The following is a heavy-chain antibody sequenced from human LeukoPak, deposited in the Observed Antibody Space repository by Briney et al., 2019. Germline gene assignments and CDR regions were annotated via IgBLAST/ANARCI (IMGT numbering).Heavy chain of an antibody. CDR2: ISWNSGSI. D-gene: IGHD5-12*01. J-gene: IGHJ4*02. V-gene: IGHV3-9*01. CDR3: AKDRGYSGYDADTIDY. Sequence: PGGSLRLSCAASGFTFSNAWMSWVRQAPGKGLEWVSGISWNSGSIGYADSVKGRFTISRDNAKNSLYLQMNSLRAEDTALYYCAKDRGYSGYDADTIDYWGQGTPVTVSS. CDR1: GFTFSNAW.